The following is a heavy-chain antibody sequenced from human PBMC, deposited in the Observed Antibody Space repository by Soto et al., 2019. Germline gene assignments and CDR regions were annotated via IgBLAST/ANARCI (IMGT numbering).Heavy chain of an antibody. V-gene: IGHV1-46*01. CDR2: INPSGGST. J-gene: IGHJ6*02. D-gene: IGHD2-2*01. CDR3: AREHIVVVPAAMFYYYYGMDV. CDR1: GYTFTSYY. Sequence: GASVKVSCKVSGYTFTSYYMHWVRQAPGQGLEWMGIINPSGGSTSYAQKFQGRVTMTRDTSTSTVYMELSSLRSEDTAVYYCAREHIVVVPAAMFYYYYGMDVWGQGTTVTVSS.